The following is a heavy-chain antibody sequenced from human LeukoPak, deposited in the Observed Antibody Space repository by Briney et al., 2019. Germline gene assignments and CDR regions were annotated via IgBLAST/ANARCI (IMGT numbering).Heavy chain of an antibody. V-gene: IGHV1-8*01. CDR1: GYTFRSFD. Sequence: GASVTVSCKAAGYTFRSFDVNWVRQATGQGLEWMGWMNPNSGNTGYAQEFQGRVTMTRNTSINTAYMEVSGLTSEDTAVYYCAKAPSPASYAMDVWGQGTTVTVSS. D-gene: IGHD6-25*01. J-gene: IGHJ6*02. CDR3: AKAPSPASYAMDV. CDR2: MNPNSGNT.